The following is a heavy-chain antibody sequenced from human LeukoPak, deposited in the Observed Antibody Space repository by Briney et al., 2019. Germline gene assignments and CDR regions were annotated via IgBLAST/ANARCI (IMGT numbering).Heavy chain of an antibody. J-gene: IGHJ6*03. CDR3: ARAVGSGSFQTYYYYMDV. D-gene: IGHD3-10*01. CDR1: GGSISSYY. CDR2: IYYSGST. Sequence: SETLSLTCTVSGGSISSYYWSWIRQPPGKGLEWIGYIYYSGSTNYNPSLKSRVTILVDTSKNQFSLKLSSVTAADTAVYYCARAVGSGSFQTYYYYMDVWGKGTTVTISS. V-gene: IGHV4-59*12.